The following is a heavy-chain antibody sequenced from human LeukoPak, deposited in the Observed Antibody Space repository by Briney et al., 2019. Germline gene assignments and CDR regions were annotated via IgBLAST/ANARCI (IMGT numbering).Heavy chain of an antibody. J-gene: IGHJ4*02. V-gene: IGHV3-30*18. D-gene: IGHD3-22*01. CDR1: GFTFSSYG. CDR3: AKDRRYYDSSGYPDY. Sequence: GRSLRLSCAASGFTFSSYGMHWVRQAPGKGLEWVAVISYDGSNKYYADSVKGRFTTSRDNSKNTLYLQMNSLRAEDTAVYYCAKDRRYYDSSGYPDYWGQGTLVTVSS. CDR2: ISYDGSNK.